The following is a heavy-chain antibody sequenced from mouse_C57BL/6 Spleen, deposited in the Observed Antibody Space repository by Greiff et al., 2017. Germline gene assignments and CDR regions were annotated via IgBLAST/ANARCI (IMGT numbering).Heavy chain of an antibody. Sequence: DVKLVESGGGLVQPGGSLSLSCAASGFTFTDYYMSWVRQPPGKALEWLGFIRNKANGYTTEYSASVKGRFTISRDNSQSILYLQMNALRAEDSATYYCAREAYYSNYVSYFDYWGQGTTLTVSS. V-gene: IGHV7-3*01. J-gene: IGHJ2*01. D-gene: IGHD2-5*01. CDR3: AREAYYSNYVSYFDY. CDR1: GFTFTDYY. CDR2: IRNKANGYTT.